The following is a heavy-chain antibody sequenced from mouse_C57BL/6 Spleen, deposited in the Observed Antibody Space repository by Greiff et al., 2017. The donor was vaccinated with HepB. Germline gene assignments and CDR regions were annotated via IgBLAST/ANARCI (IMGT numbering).Heavy chain of an antibody. CDR2: IYPGDGDT. CDR3: ARSYEGYAMDY. J-gene: IGHJ4*01. V-gene: IGHV1-82*01. Sequence: VMLVESGPELVKPGASVKISCKASGYAFSSSWMNWVKQRPGKGLEWIGRIYPGDGDTNYNGKFKGKATLTADKSSSTAYMQLSSLTSEDSAVYFCARSYEGYAMDYWGQGTSVTVSS. CDR1: GYAFSSSW. D-gene: IGHD2-3*01.